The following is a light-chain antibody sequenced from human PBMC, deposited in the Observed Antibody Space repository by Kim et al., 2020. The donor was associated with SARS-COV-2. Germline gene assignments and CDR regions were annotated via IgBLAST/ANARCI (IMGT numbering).Light chain of an antibody. CDR1: GSNIGSNS. V-gene: IGLV1-47*02. J-gene: IGLJ2*01. CDR2: SDN. CDR3: AAWDNSLSGHVV. Sequence: QRVIISCSGGGSNIGSNSVYWYQHVPGAAPKLVIYSDNLRPSGVPARFFGFKSGTSASLAISGLRSEDEAEYYCAAWDNSLSGHVVFGGGTQLTVL.